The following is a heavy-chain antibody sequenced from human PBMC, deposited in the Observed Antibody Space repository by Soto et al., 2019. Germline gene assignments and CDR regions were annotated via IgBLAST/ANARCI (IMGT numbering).Heavy chain of an antibody. CDR3: TKNSAYALDY. Sequence: QVQLQESGPGLVKPSGTLSLSCAVSGGSVSNNNWWCWVRQPPGNGLEWIGEIHHSGGTSYNPSLESRATLSVDKSKNELSLRLNYATAADTAVYYCTKNSAYALDYWGLGILVTVSS. CDR2: IHHSGGT. CDR1: GGSVSNNNW. D-gene: IGHD5-12*01. V-gene: IGHV4-4*02. J-gene: IGHJ4*02.